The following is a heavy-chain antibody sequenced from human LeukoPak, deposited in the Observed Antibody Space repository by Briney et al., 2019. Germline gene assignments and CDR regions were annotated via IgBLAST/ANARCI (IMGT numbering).Heavy chain of an antibody. CDR3: ARDLLLWFGEFRFDH. CDR1: GFTFSSYW. J-gene: IGHJ5*02. V-gene: IGHV3-7*03. Sequence: GGSLRLFCAASGFTFSSYWMSWARQAPGKGLEWVANIKQDGSEKYYVDSVKGRFTISRDNAKNSLYLQMNSLRAEDTAVYYCARDLLLWFGEFRFDHWGQGTLVTVSS. D-gene: IGHD3-10*01. CDR2: IKQDGSEK.